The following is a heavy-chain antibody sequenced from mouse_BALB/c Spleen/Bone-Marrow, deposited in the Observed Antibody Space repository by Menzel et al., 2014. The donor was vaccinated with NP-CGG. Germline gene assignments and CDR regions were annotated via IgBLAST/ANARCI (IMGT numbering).Heavy chain of an antibody. J-gene: IGHJ3*01. CDR2: ISSGGSYT. CDR3: ARKSEEQCGGRPWFAY. V-gene: IGHV5-9-3*01. CDR1: GFTPRSYV. D-gene: IGHD6-1*01. Sequence: VQLKESGGGLVKPGGSLKVSCAASGFTPRSYVMSWVRQTPEKRLEWVATISSGGSYTYYPDSVKGRFTISRDNGKNAVWRQVSRLRAEDAGRYYCARKSEEQCGGRPWFAYWGQGTLVTVSA.